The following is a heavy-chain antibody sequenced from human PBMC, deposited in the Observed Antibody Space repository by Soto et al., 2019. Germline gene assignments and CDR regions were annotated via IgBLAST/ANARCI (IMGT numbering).Heavy chain of an antibody. D-gene: IGHD2-15*01. J-gene: IGHJ3*02. CDR2: ISAYNGKT. V-gene: IGHV1-18*01. CDR1: GYTFTSYG. Sequence: ASVKVSCKASGYTFTSYGISWVRQAPGQGLEWMGWISAYNGKTNYAQKLQGRVTMTTDTSTSTAYMELRSLRSDDTAVYYCAREYCSGGSCYSDAFDIWGQGTMVT. CDR3: AREYCSGGSCYSDAFDI.